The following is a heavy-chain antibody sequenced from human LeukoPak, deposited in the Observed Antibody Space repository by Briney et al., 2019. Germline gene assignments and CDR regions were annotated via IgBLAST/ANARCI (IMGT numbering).Heavy chain of an antibody. CDR1: GASISGNSFY. CDR3: ASPGITTFDY. V-gene: IGHV4-39*01. D-gene: IGHD3-22*01. Sequence: SETLSLTCTVSGASISGNSFYWGWVRQPPGKGLEWIGNIYYTGITYYNPSLKSRVTISVDTSKNQFSLGLNSVTAADTAIYYCASPGITTFDYWGQGTLVTVSS. CDR2: IYYTGIT. J-gene: IGHJ4*02.